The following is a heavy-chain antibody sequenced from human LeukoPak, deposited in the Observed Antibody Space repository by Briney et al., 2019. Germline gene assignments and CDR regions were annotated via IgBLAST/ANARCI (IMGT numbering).Heavy chain of an antibody. J-gene: IGHJ6*03. CDR3: AKGVPVVAALPYYYMDV. D-gene: IGHD2-15*01. V-gene: IGHV3-7*01. Sequence: PGGSLRLSCAASGFTFSSYWMSWVRQAPGKGLEWVANIKQDGSEKYYVDSVKGRFTISRDNSKNTLYLQMNSLRAEDTAVYYCAKGVPVVAALPYYYMDVWGKGTTVTVSS. CDR1: GFTFSSYW. CDR2: IKQDGSEK.